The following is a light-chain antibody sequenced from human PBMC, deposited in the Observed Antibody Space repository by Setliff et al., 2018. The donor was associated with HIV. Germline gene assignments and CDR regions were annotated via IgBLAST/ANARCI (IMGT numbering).Light chain of an antibody. CDR3: SSYTGRSTFV. CDR2: DVS. CDR1: SSDVGNYNY. J-gene: IGLJ1*01. V-gene: IGLV2-14*01. Sequence: QSALAQPASVSGSPGQSITISCTGISSDVGNYNYVSWYQEHPGKAPKLMIYDVSKRPSGVSNRFSCSKSGNTASLTISGLQAEDEADYHCSSYTGRSTFVFGTGTKVTVL.